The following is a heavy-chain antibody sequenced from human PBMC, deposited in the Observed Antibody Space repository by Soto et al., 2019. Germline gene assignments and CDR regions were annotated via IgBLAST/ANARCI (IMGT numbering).Heavy chain of an antibody. V-gene: IGHV4-4*02. Sequence: QVRLQESGPGLVKPSGTLSLTCAVSGGSISSSNWWTWFRQPPGKGLEWIGEIYHNGSTNYNPSLKSRVTISLDKSKNQFSLKLSSVAAADTALYYCARGRYSGAGSNPYVFDYWGQGTLVTVSS. D-gene: IGHD3-10*01. CDR3: ARGRYSGAGSNPYVFDY. CDR1: GGSISSSNW. CDR2: IYHNGST. J-gene: IGHJ4*02.